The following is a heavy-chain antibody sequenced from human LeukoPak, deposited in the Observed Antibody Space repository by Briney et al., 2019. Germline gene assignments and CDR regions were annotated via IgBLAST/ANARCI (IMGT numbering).Heavy chain of an antibody. CDR2: IYSGGNT. V-gene: IGHV3-53*04. Sequence: GGSLRLSCAASGFSVSNNYMSWVRQAPGRGLEWVSVIYSGGNTYYADSVKGRFTISRHNSKNTLYLQMNSLRAEDTAVYYCARVWCGGDCYHHDAFDIWGQGTMVTVSS. D-gene: IGHD2-21*02. J-gene: IGHJ3*02. CDR3: ARVWCGGDCYHHDAFDI. CDR1: GFSVSNNY.